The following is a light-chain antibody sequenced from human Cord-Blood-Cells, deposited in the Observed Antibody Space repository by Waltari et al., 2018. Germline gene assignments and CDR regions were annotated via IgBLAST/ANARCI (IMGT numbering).Light chain of an antibody. J-gene: IGKJ2*01. CDR2: GAS. CDR3: QQYNNWPYT. V-gene: IGKV3-15*01. CDR1: QRVSST. Sequence: EIVMTQSPATLSVSPGERATLSCRASQRVSSTLAWYQLKPGQAPRLLIYGASTRASGIPARFSGSGSGTEFTLTISSLQSEDFAVYYWQQYNNWPYTCGQGTKLGIK.